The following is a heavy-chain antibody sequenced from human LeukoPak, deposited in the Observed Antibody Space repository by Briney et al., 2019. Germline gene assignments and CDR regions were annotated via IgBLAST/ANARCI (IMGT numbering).Heavy chain of an antibody. CDR2: IIPIFGTA. Sequence: GASVKVSCEASGGTFSSYAISWVRQAPGQGLEWMGGIIPIFGTANYAQKFQGRVTITTDESTSTAYMELSSLRSEDTAVYYCGTGTPYYYYYYYMDVWGKGTTVTVSS. CDR1: GGTFSSYA. CDR3: GTGTPYYYYYYYMDV. J-gene: IGHJ6*03. V-gene: IGHV1-69*05. D-gene: IGHD1-7*01.